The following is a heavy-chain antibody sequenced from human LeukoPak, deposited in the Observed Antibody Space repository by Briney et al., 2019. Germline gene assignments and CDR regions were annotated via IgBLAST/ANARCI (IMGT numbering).Heavy chain of an antibody. D-gene: IGHD3-10*01. CDR3: AREPSPGSYDAFDI. CDR2: IIPIFGTA. V-gene: IGHV1-69*06. CDR1: GGTFSSYA. J-gene: IGHJ3*02. Sequence: GASVKVSCKASGGTFSSYAISWVRQAPGQGLEWMGGIIPIFGTANYAQKFQGRVTITADKSTSTAYMELSSLRSEDTAVYYCAREPSPGSYDAFDIWGQGTIVTVSS.